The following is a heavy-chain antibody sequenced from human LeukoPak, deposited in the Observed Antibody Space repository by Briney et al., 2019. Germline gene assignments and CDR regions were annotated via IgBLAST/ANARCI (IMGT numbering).Heavy chain of an antibody. V-gene: IGHV3-30*04. CDR1: GFTFSSYA. CDR3: ARGYSGSYSHPDY. CDR2: ISYDGSNK. Sequence: GGSLRLPCAASGFTFSSYAMHWVRQAPGKGLEWVAVISYDGSNKYYADSVKGRFTISRDNAKNSLYLQMNSLRAEDTAVYYCARGYSGSYSHPDYWGQGTLVTVSS. J-gene: IGHJ4*02. D-gene: IGHD1-26*01.